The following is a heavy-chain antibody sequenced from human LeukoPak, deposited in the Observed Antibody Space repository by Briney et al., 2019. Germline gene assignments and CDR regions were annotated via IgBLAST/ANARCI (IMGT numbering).Heavy chain of an antibody. Sequence: GGPLRLSGTASGFTFGDYAMSGVRKAPGKGLEGVGFIRKKAYGGTTDYAASVKGRFTISRDDSKRIAYLQMNSLQTEDTAVYYCTRAAGDSSPFDYWGQGTLVTVSS. D-gene: IGHD7-27*01. V-gene: IGHV3-49*04. CDR2: IRKKAYGGTT. J-gene: IGHJ4*02. CDR1: GFTFGDYA. CDR3: TRAAGDSSPFDY.